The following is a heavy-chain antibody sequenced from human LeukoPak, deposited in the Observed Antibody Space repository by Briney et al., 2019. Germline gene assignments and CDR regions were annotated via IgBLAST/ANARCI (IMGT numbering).Heavy chain of an antibody. CDR1: GFTFHQYA. V-gene: IGHV3-9*01. J-gene: IGHJ4*02. Sequence: GGSLRLFCAASGFTFHQYAIHWVRQVPGKGLEWVSGISWNSGSIGYADSVRGRFTISRDNAKNSVYLQMNSLRAEDTALYYCAKDKAPLYSGYDWDLDFWGQGTLVIVSS. CDR3: AKDKAPLYSGYDWDLDF. CDR2: ISWNSGSI. D-gene: IGHD5-12*01.